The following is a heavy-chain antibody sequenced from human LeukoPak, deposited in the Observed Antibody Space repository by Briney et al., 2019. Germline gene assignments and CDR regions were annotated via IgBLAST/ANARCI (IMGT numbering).Heavy chain of an antibody. V-gene: IGHV1-69*05. CDR2: IIPIFGTA. CDR1: GGTFSSYA. CDR3: ARDRGIAARPGWFDP. D-gene: IGHD6-6*01. Sequence: ASVKVSCKASGGTFSSYAISWVRQAPGQGLEWMGGIIPIFGTANYAQKFQGRVTITTVESTSTAYMELSSLRSEDTAVYYCARDRGIAARPGWFDPWGQGTLVTVSS. J-gene: IGHJ5*02.